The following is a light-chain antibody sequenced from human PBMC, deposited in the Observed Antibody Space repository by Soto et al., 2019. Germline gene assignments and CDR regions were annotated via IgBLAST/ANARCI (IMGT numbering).Light chain of an antibody. Sequence: ELVLTQSPGTLSLSPGERATLSCRASQTVNNNYLAWYQQIPGQAPRLLISGASGTATGTPDRFSGSTSGTDFTLTISRLVPEDFAVYYCQQYGSSPLTFGGGTKVEIK. CDR2: GAS. V-gene: IGKV3-20*01. CDR3: QQYGSSPLT. J-gene: IGKJ4*01. CDR1: QTVNNNY.